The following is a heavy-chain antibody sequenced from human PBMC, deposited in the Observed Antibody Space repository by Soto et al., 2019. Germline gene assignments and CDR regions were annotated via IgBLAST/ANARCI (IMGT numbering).Heavy chain of an antibody. CDR1: GFTFSNSD. D-gene: IGHD4-17*01. CDR2: ISSSSSYI. CDR3: ARDFDYGDYTEYFQH. Sequence: PGGSLRLSCAASGFTFSNSDMNWVHQAPGKGLEWVSSISSSSSYIYYADSVKGRFTISRDNAKNSLYLQMNSLRAEDTAVYYCARDFDYGDYTEYFQHWGQGTLVTVSS. V-gene: IGHV3-21*01. J-gene: IGHJ1*01.